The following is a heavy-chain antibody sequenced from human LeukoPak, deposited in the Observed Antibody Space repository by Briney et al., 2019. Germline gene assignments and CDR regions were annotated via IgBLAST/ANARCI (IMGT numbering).Heavy chain of an antibody. J-gene: IGHJ3*02. V-gene: IGHV5-51*01. CDR3: ARPVVAAHDAFDI. CDR1: GYSFTSYW. D-gene: IGHD2-15*01. CDR2: IYPGDSGT. Sequence: GESLQISCKGSGYSFTSYWIGWVRQMPGKGLEWMGIIYPGDSGTRYSPSFQGQVTISADKSISTAYLQWSSLKASDTAMYYCARPVVAAHDAFDIWGQGTMVTVSS.